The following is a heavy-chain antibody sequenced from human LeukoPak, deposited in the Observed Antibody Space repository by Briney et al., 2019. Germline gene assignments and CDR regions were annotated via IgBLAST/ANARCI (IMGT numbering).Heavy chain of an antibody. CDR1: GGSISSYY. V-gene: IGHV4-4*07. D-gene: IGHD2-15*01. CDR2: IYTSGST. J-gene: IGHJ5*02. CDR3: AREPVIVVVVADMNTSWFDP. Sequence: PSETLSLTCTVSGGSISSYYWSWIRQPPGKGLEWIWRIYTSGSTNYNTSLKSRVTMSVNTSKNQFTLKLSSVTAADTAVYYCAREPVIVVVVADMNTSWFDPWGQGTLVTVSS.